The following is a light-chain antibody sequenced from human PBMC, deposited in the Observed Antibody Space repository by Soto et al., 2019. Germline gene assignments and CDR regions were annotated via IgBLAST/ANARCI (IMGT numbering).Light chain of an antibody. Sequence: QSALTQPASVSGSPGQSITISCTGTSSDVGGYNYVSWYQQHPGKAPKLMIYDVSNRASGVSNLFSGSKSGNTASLTISGLQAEDEADYYCSSYTSSSTSVVFGGGTKLTVL. V-gene: IGLV2-14*01. CDR2: DVS. CDR3: SSYTSSSTSVV. J-gene: IGLJ2*01. CDR1: SSDVGGYNY.